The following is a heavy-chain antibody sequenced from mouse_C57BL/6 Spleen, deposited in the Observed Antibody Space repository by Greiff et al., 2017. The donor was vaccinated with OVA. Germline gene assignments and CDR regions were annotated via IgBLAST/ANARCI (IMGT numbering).Heavy chain of an antibody. Sequence: EVKLVESGGGLVQPKGSLKLSCAASGFSFNTYAMNWVRQAPGKGLEWVARIRSKSNNYATYYADSVKDRFTISRDDSESMLYLQMNNLKTEDTAMYYCVRQYDYGYAMDYWGQGTSVTVSS. CDR1: GFSFNTYA. D-gene: IGHD2-4*01. CDR3: VRQYDYGYAMDY. J-gene: IGHJ4*01. V-gene: IGHV10-1*01. CDR2: IRSKSNNYAT.